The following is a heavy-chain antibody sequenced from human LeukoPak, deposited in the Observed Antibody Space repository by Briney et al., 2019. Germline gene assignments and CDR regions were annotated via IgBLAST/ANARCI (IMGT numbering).Heavy chain of an antibody. CDR1: GFTFSSYS. Sequence: GSLRLSCAASGFTFSSYSMNWVRQAPGKGLEWVSSISSSRTYIFYADSVKGRFTISRDNAKNSLYLQMNSLRAEDTAVYYCARWGFSYGSDYWGQGTLVTVSS. CDR2: ISSSRTYI. CDR3: ARWGFSYGSDY. D-gene: IGHD5-18*01. V-gene: IGHV3-21*01. J-gene: IGHJ4*02.